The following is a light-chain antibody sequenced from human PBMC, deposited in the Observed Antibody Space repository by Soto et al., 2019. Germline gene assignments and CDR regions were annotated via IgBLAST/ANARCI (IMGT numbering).Light chain of an antibody. Sequence: QSALTQPASVSGSPGQSITISCTGTSSDVGGYNYVSWYQQHPGKAPKLMIYDVSNRPSGVSNRFSGSKSGNTASLTISGLQAEYESDYYCSSYTSSSTLVVFGGGTNLTVL. J-gene: IGLJ2*01. CDR3: SSYTSSSTLVV. V-gene: IGLV2-14*01. CDR1: SSDVGGYNY. CDR2: DVS.